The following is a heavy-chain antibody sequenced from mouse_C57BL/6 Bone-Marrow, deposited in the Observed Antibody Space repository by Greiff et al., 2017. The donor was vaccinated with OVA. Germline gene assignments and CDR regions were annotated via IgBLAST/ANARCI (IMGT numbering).Heavy chain of an antibody. CDR3: ARFSFITTVVAPHYYAMDY. CDR1: GYTFTSYW. CDR2: IDPSDSET. V-gene: IGHV1-52*01. J-gene: IGHJ4*01. D-gene: IGHD1-1*01. Sequence: QVQLKQPGAELVRPGSSVKLSCKASGYTFTSYWMHWVKQRPIQGLEWIGNIDPSDSETHYNQKFKDKATLTVDKSSSTAYMQLSSLTSEDSAVYYCARFSFITTVVAPHYYAMDYWGQGTSVTVSS.